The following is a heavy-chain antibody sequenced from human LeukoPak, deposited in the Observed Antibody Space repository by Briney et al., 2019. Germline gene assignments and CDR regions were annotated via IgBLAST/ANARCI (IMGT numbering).Heavy chain of an antibody. CDR3: ARGERRRLTYYDFWSGYYTGIVDDY. V-gene: IGHV1-8*01. J-gene: IGHJ4*02. Sequence: GASVKVSCKASGYTFTSYDINWVRQATGQGLEWMGWMNPNSGNTGYAQKFQGRVTMTRNTSISTAYMELSSLRSEDTAVYYCARGERRRLTYYDFWSGYYTGIVDDYWGQGTLVTVSS. CDR1: GYTFTSYD. CDR2: MNPNSGNT. D-gene: IGHD3-3*01.